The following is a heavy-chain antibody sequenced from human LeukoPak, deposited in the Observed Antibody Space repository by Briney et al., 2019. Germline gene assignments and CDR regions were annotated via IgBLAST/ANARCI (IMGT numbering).Heavy chain of an antibody. CDR3: TTGNDLGYFDWLLYGYFDY. D-gene: IGHD3-9*01. V-gene: IGHV3-15*01. CDR1: GFTFSNAW. CDR2: IKSKTDGGTT. J-gene: IGHJ4*02. Sequence: PGGSLRLSCAASGFTFSNAWMSWVRQAPGKGLEWVGRIKSKTDGGTTNYAAPVKGRFTISRDDSKNTLYLQMNSLKTEDTALYYCTTGNDLGYFDWLLYGYFDYWGQGTLVTVSS.